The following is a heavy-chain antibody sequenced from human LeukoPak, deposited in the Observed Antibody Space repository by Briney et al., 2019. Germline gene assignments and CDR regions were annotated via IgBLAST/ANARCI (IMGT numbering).Heavy chain of an antibody. CDR2: IYHSGST. Sequence: SETLSLTCAVSGGSISSSNWWSWVRQPPGKGLEWIGEIYHSGSTNYNPSLKSRVTISVDKSKNQFSLKLSSVTAADTAVYYCARKRFYYDSSGYPAQIAFDYWGQGTLVTVSS. V-gene: IGHV4-4*02. CDR1: GGSISSSNW. J-gene: IGHJ4*02. CDR3: ARKRFYYDSSGYPAQIAFDY. D-gene: IGHD3-22*01.